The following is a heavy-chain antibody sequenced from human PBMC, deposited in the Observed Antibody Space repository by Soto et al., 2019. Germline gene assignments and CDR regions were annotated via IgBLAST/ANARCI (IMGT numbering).Heavy chain of an antibody. Sequence: SETLSLTCTVSGGSISSGDYYWNWIRQHPGKGLEWIGYISYSGSTYYNPSLKSRYTISVDTSKNQFSLKVSSVTAADTAVYYCARLPSWESRYFDYWGQGTLVTVSS. CDR2: ISYSGST. D-gene: IGHD1-26*01. CDR3: ARLPSWESRYFDY. V-gene: IGHV4-31*03. J-gene: IGHJ4*02. CDR1: GGSISSGDYY.